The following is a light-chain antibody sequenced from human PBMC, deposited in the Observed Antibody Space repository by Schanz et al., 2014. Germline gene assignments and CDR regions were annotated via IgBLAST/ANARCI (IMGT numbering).Light chain of an antibody. J-gene: IGLJ2*01. Sequence: QAVVTQEPSLTVSPGGTVTLTCGSNSGTVTSGHYPYWIQQKPGQAPKTLIVDTYIKHSWTPARFSGSLLGGKAALTLSGVQPEDEADYYCLLKFGGVQVFGGGTKLTVL. CDR3: LLKFGGVQV. CDR1: SGTVTSGHY. V-gene: IGLV7-46*01. CDR2: DTY.